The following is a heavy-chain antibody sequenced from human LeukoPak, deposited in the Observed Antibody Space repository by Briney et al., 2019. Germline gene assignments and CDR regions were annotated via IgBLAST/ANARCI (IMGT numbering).Heavy chain of an antibody. D-gene: IGHD4-11*01. CDR2: IYSGGRI. J-gene: IGHJ3*02. V-gene: IGHV4-39*07. Sequence: SETLSLTCTVSGGSFRGDYYWAWIRQPPGKGLEWIGSIYSGGRIYYNPSLKSRVSISIDTSNNALSLKVTSVTAADTAGYYCARAPWAYGNYVHAFDIWGQGTMVTVSS. CDR1: GGSFRGDYY. CDR3: ARAPWAYGNYVHAFDI.